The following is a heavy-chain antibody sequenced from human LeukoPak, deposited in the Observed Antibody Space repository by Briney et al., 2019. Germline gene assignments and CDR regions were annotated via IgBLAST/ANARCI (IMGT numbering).Heavy chain of an antibody. CDR3: AKDSSGWYYYYGMDV. CDR1: GFTFSSYW. CDR2: IKQDGSEK. V-gene: IGHV3-7*01. D-gene: IGHD6-19*01. Sequence: GGSLRLSCAASGFTFSSYWMSWVRQAPGKGLEWVANIKQDGSEKYYVDSVKGRFTISRDNVENSLSLQMNSLRAEDTAVYYCAKDSSGWYYYYGMDVWGQGTTVTVSS. J-gene: IGHJ6*02.